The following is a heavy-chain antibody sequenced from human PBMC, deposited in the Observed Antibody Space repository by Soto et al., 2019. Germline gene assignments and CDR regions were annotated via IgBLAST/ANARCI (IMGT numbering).Heavy chain of an antibody. J-gene: IGHJ4*02. D-gene: IGHD3-3*01. V-gene: IGHV4-39*01. CDR2: FHHSGST. CDR3: ARGHGGITVFGAPGHFDY. Sequence: QLQLQESGPGLVKPSETLSLTCSVSGGSISSSDYYWGWIRQPPGQGLEWIGSFHHSGSTYYNPSLKRRATISVDTSKNQFSLNLSSVSAADAAVFYCARGHGGITVFGAPGHFDYWGQGTLVTVSS. CDR1: GGSISSSDYY.